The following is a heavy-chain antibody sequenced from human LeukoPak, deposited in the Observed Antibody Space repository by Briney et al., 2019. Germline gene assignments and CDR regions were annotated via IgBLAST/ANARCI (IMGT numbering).Heavy chain of an antibody. D-gene: IGHD6-13*01. CDR2: IYTSGST. V-gene: IGHV4-4*07. CDR1: DGSISSDY. CDR3: SRGSSWYDY. J-gene: IGHJ4*02. Sequence: PSETLSLTCTVSDGSISSDYWTWIRQPAGKGLEWIGRIYTSGSTNYNPSLKSRVTMSVDTSKNQLSLKLTSVTAADTAVYYCSRGSSWYDYWGQGILVTVSS.